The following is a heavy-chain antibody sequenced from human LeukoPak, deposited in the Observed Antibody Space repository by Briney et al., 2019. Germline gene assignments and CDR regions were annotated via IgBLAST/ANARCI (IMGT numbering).Heavy chain of an antibody. Sequence: GASVKVSCKASGYTFAGYFMHWVRQAPGQGLEWMGRLNPNSGGTNYAQRVQGRVTMTRDTSISTAYMELNRLISYHTAEYYCARQMFGSQDAFDIWGQGTMVTVSS. CDR2: LNPNSGGT. D-gene: IGHD3-16*01. V-gene: IGHV1-2*06. CDR3: ARQMFGSQDAFDI. CDR1: GYTFAGYF. J-gene: IGHJ3*02.